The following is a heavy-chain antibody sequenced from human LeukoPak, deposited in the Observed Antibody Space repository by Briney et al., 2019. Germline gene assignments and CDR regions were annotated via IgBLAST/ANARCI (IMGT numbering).Heavy chain of an antibody. CDR3: ARGQYCSSTSCYLIQGYYYYGMDV. Sequence: GGSLRLSCAASGFTFSSYWMSWVRQAPGKGLEWVANIKQDGSEKYYVDSVKGRFTISRDNAKNSLYLQMNSLRAEDTAVYYCARGQYCSSTSCYLIQGYYYYGMDVWGQGTTVTVSS. J-gene: IGHJ6*02. V-gene: IGHV3-7*01. CDR1: GFTFSSYW. CDR2: IKQDGSEK. D-gene: IGHD2-2*01.